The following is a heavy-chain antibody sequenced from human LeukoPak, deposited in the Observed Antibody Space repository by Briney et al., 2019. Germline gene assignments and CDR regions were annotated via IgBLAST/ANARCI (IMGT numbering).Heavy chain of an antibody. J-gene: IGHJ3*02. D-gene: IGHD1-14*01. CDR3: ARHLYNAFDI. V-gene: IGHV4-61*05. Sequence: SETLSLTCTVSGGSISSSSYYWSWIRQPPGKGLEWIGYIYYSGSTNYNPSLKSRVTISVDTSKNQFSLKLSSVTAADTAVCYCARHLYNAFDIWGQGTMVTVSS. CDR2: IYYSGST. CDR1: GGSISSSSYY.